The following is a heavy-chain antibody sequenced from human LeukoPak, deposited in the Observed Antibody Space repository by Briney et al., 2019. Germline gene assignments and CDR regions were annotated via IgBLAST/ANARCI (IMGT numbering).Heavy chain of an antibody. J-gene: IGHJ4*02. D-gene: IGHD4-17*01. CDR1: GFTFNSYE. CDR3: ARDRRADYGDYVEYFDY. CDR2: ISSSGSTI. V-gene: IGHV3-48*03. Sequence: GGSLRLSCAASGFTFNSYEMNWVRQAPGKGLEWVSYISSSGSTIYYADSVKGRFTISRDNAKNSLYLQMNSLRAEDTAVYYCARDRRADYGDYVEYFDYWGQGTLVTVSS.